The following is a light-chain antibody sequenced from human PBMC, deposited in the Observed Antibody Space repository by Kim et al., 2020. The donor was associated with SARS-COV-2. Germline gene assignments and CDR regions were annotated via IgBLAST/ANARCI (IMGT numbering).Light chain of an antibody. CDR2: GAS. CDR1: QNVYNG. Sequence: VSRGERVTLSCRARQNVYNGLAWYQQKRGQPPRLLVYGASTRASGIPARFSGSGSGTEFTLTISGLQSEDFTVYFCQQYNRWPLTFGGGTKVDIK. V-gene: IGKV3-15*01. CDR3: QQYNRWPLT. J-gene: IGKJ4*01.